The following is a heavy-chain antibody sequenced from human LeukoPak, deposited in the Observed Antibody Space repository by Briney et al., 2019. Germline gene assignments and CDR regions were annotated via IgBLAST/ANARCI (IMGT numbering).Heavy chain of an antibody. CDR3: AGAGGSRYGYAFDI. CDR1: GFTFSDYG. Sequence: GGSLRLSCVASGFTFSDYGMHWVRQAPGKGLEWVAVIWHDGSNKYYVDSVKGRFTISRDNSEHTLYLQMNSLRVEDTALFHCAGAGGSRYGYAFDIWGQGTLVTVSS. D-gene: IGHD5-12*01. V-gene: IGHV3-33*01. J-gene: IGHJ3*02. CDR2: IWHDGSNK.